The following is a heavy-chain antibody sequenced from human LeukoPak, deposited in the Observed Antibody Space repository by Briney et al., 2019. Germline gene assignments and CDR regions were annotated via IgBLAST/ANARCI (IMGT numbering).Heavy chain of an antibody. Sequence: VASVKVSCKASGGTFSSYAISWVRQAPGQGLEWMGGIIPIFGTANYAQKFQGRVTITADESTSTAYTELSSVRSEDTAVYYCASGLSNGFWSGYYTLDYWGQGTLVTVSS. V-gene: IGHV1-69*13. CDR3: ASGLSNGFWSGYYTLDY. CDR2: IIPIFGTA. CDR1: GGTFSSYA. J-gene: IGHJ4*02. D-gene: IGHD3-3*01.